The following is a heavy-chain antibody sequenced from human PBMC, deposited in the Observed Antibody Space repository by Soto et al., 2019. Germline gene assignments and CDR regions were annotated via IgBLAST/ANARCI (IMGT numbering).Heavy chain of an antibody. CDR1: GGTFSSYA. Sequence: SVKVSCKASGGTFSSYAISWVRQAPGQGLEWMGGIIPIFGTANYAQKFQGRVTITADKSTSTAYMELSSLRSEDTAVYYCALITQSYYYYGMDVWGQGTTVTVS. CDR2: IIPIFGTA. V-gene: IGHV1-69*06. D-gene: IGHD3-22*01. CDR3: ALITQSYYYYGMDV. J-gene: IGHJ6*02.